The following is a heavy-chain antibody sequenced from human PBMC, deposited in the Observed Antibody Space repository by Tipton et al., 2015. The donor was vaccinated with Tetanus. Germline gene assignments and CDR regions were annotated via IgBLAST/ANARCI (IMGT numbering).Heavy chain of an antibody. V-gene: IGHV4-59*11. CDR2: IYYNGST. CDR1: DGSIGSHY. Sequence: TLSLTCTVSDGSIGSHYWSWIRQPPGKGLEWIGNIYYNGSTNYNPSLKSRVTISIDTSNDQFSLKLSSVTPADTAVYHCARDTRKRPKFYYAMDVWGQGTPVTVS. CDR3: ARDTRKRPKFYYAMDV. J-gene: IGHJ6*02.